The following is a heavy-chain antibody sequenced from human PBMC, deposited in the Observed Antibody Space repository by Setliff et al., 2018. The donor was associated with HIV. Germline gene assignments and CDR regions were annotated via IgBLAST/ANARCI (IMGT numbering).Heavy chain of an antibody. D-gene: IGHD1-26*01. J-gene: IGHJ4*02. V-gene: IGHV1-8*01. Sequence: ASVKVSCKASGYTFTRYDINWVRQATGQGLEWMGWMNPNSGNTGYAQKFQGRVTMTRNTSISTAYMELSSLRSEDTAVYYCATSVATFGSVDYWGQGTLVTVSS. CDR3: ATSVATFGSVDY. CDR1: GYTFTRYD. CDR2: MNPNSGNT.